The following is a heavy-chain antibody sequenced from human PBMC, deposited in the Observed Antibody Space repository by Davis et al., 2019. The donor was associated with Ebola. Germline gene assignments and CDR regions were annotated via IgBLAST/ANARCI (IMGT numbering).Heavy chain of an antibody. CDR2: ISAYNGNT. CDR1: GYTFTSYG. Sequence: AASVKVSCKASGYTFTSYGISWVRQAPGQGLEWMGWISAYNGNTNYAQKFQGRVTMTRNTSISTAYMELSSLRSEDTAVYYCARDSSGWYTRTYYYYGMDVWGQGTTVTVSS. J-gene: IGHJ6*02. CDR3: ARDSSGWYTRTYYYYGMDV. V-gene: IGHV1-18*01. D-gene: IGHD6-19*01.